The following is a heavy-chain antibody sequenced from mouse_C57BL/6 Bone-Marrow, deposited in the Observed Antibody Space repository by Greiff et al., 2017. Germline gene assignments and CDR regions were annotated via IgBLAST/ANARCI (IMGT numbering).Heavy chain of an antibody. J-gene: IGHJ3*01. CDR3: ARGYGSRGWFAY. CDR2: IDPANGNT. CDR1: GFNIKNTY. D-gene: IGHD1-1*01. V-gene: IGHV14-3*01. Sequence: EVKLQESVAELVRPGASVKFSCTASGFNIKNTYMHWVKQRPEQGLEWIGRIDPANGNTKYAPKFQGKATITADTSSNTAYLQLSSLTSEDTAIYCCARGYGSRGWFAYWGQGTLGTVTA.